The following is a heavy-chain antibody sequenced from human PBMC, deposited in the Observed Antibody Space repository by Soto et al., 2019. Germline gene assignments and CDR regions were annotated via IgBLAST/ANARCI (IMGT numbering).Heavy chain of an antibody. CDR3: ARPTDYGDCSLDY. D-gene: IGHD4-17*01. Sequence: QVQLVESGGGVVQPGRSLRLSCAASGFTFSSYAMHWVRQDPGKGLEWVAVISYDGSNKYYADSVKGRFTISRDNSKNTLYLQMNSLRAEDTAVYYCARPTDYGDCSLDYWGQGTLVTVSS. CDR1: GFTFSSYA. V-gene: IGHV3-30-3*01. CDR2: ISYDGSNK. J-gene: IGHJ4*02.